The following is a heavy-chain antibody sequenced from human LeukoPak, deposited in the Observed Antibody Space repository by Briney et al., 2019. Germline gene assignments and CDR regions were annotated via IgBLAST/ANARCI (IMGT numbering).Heavy chain of an antibody. CDR1: GYTFTCYY. CDR3: ARGGEQWLVRHYYGMDV. CDR2: INPSGGST. V-gene: IGHV1-46*01. Sequence: ASVKVSCKASGYTFTCYYMHWVRQAPGQGLEWMGIINPSGGSTSYAQKFQGRVTMTRDTSTSTVYMELSSLRSEDTAVYYCARGGEQWLVRHYYGMDVWGQGTTVTVSS. D-gene: IGHD6-19*01. J-gene: IGHJ6*02.